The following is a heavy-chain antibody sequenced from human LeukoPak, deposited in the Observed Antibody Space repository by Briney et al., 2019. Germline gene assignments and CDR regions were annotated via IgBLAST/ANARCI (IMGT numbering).Heavy chain of an antibody. CDR2: IIPIFGTA. CDR3: ARDRLNNSDDY. J-gene: IGHJ4*02. CDR1: GGTFSSYA. D-gene: IGHD1-1*01. Sequence: ASVKVSCKASGGTFSSYAISWVRQAPGQGLEWMGGIIPIFGTANYAQKFQGRVTITTDESTSTAYMELSSLRSDDTAVYYCARDRLNNSDDYWGQGTLVTVSS. V-gene: IGHV1-69*05.